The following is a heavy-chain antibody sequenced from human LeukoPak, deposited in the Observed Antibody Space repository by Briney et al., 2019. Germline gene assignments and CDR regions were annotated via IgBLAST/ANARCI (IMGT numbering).Heavy chain of an antibody. CDR1: GFTFSSYS. Sequence: GGSLRLSCAASGFTFSSYSMNWVRQAPGKGLEWVSSISSSSSYIYYADSVKGRFTISRDISKSTLYMQMNGLRAEDTAMYYCAKHGTSGYNFFDSWGQGTLVTVSS. CDR3: AKHGTSGYNFFDS. D-gene: IGHD3-22*01. CDR2: ISSSSSYI. V-gene: IGHV3-21*04. J-gene: IGHJ4*02.